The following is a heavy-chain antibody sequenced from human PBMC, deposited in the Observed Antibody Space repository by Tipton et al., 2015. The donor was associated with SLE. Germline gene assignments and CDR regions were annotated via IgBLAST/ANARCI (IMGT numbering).Heavy chain of an antibody. CDR1: GGSISSYY. D-gene: IGHD6-19*01. CDR2: IYYSGST. J-gene: IGHJ5*02. V-gene: IGHV4-59*12. Sequence: TLSLTCTVSGGSISSYYWSWIRQPPGKGLEWIGYIYYSGSTNYNPSLKSRVTISVDTSKNQFSLKLSSVTAADTAVYYCASEGSGWYGQLFDPWGQGTLVTVSS. CDR3: ASEGSGWYGQLFDP.